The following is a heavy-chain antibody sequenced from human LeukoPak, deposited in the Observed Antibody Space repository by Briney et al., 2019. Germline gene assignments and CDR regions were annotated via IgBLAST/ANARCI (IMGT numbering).Heavy chain of an antibody. CDR3: ARSVQLERLFDY. D-gene: IGHD1-1*01. V-gene: IGHV3-21*01. CDR1: GFTFSSYS. Sequence: PGRSLRLSCAASGFTFSSYSMNWVRQAPGKGLEWVSSISSSSSYIYYADSVKGRFTISRDNAKNSLYLQMNSLRAEDTAVYYCARSVQLERLFDYWGQGTLVTVSS. CDR2: ISSSSSYI. J-gene: IGHJ4*02.